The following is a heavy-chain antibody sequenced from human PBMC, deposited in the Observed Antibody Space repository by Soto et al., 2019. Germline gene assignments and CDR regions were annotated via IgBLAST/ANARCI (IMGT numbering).Heavy chain of an antibody. Sequence: EVRLVESGGGLVQPGGSLRLSCVASGFTFSREWMSWVRQAPGKGLEWVANINQDGSENYYVDSVWGRFTISRDNTKNSLFLQMNSLRGEDTAVYYCARGGQWGQGSLVTVSS. CDR3: ARGGQ. V-gene: IGHV3-7*01. CDR1: GFTFSREW. CDR2: INQDGSEN. J-gene: IGHJ4*02.